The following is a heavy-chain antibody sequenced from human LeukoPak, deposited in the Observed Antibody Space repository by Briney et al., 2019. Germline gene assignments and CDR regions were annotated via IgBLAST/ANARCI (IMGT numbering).Heavy chain of an antibody. CDR2: INTDGSST. D-gene: IGHD4-17*01. CDR1: GFTFSTYW. J-gene: IGHJ5*02. Sequence: GGSLRLSCAASGFTFSTYWMHWVRQAPGKGLVWVSRINTDGSSTSYADSVKGRFTISRDNAKNTLFLQMNSLRAEDTAVYYCARPHVGTVSNCFDLWGQGTLVTVSS. CDR3: ARPHVGTVSNCFDL. V-gene: IGHV3-74*01.